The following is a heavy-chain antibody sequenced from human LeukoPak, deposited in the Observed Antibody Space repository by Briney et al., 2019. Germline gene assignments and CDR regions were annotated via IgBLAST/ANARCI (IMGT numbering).Heavy chain of an antibody. V-gene: IGHV3-23*01. J-gene: IGHJ4*02. CDR3: AKNARRMIVVVIKSPLVS. CDR1: GFTFSSYG. D-gene: IGHD3-22*01. Sequence: QAGGSLRLSCAASGFTFSSYGMSWVRQAPGKGLEWVSAISGSGGSTYYADSVKGRFTISRDNSKNTLYLQMNSLRAEDTAVYYCAKNARRMIVVVIKSPLVSWGQGTLVTVSS. CDR2: ISGSGGST.